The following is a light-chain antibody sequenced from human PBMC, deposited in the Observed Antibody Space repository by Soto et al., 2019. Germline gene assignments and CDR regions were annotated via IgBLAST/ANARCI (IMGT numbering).Light chain of an antibody. Sequence: QSVLTQPASVSGSPGQSITISCSGTSSDVGSYDHVAWYQQFPGKTPKLMIYEVSNRPSGVSSRFSCSKSGNTASLTISGLQAEDEADYYCISYTGSSTSYVFGSGTKLTVL. CDR2: EVS. CDR3: ISYTGSSTSYV. V-gene: IGLV2-14*01. CDR1: SSDVGSYDH. J-gene: IGLJ1*01.